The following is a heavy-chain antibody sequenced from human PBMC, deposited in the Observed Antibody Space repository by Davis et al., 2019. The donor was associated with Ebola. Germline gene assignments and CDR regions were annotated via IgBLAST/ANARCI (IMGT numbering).Heavy chain of an antibody. CDR3: AKSAAPFDY. J-gene: IGHJ4*02. V-gene: IGHV3-30*02. D-gene: IGHD6-25*01. CDR1: GFIFSNYG. Sequence: PGGSLRLSCAASGFIFSNYGLHWVRQAPGKGLEWVTFIRHDESKTFYADSVKGRFTISRDNSNNMLYLQINTLSTEDTAVYYCAKSAAPFDYWGQGTLVTVSS. CDR2: IRHDESKT.